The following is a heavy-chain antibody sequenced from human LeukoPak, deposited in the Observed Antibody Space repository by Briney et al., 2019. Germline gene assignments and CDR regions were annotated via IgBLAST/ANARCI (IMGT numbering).Heavy chain of an antibody. V-gene: IGHV4-39*07. CDR1: GGSTSSTSYY. D-gene: IGHD3-3*01. CDR3: ATGDVSGYYPFDY. Sequence: PSETLSLTCTVSGGSTSSTSYYWGWIRQSPGKGLEWIGSIHHSGATYYNPSLNSRVTMSVDTSKNQFSLKLSSVTAADTAVYYCATGDVSGYYPFDYWGQGTLVTVSA. CDR2: IHHSGAT. J-gene: IGHJ4*02.